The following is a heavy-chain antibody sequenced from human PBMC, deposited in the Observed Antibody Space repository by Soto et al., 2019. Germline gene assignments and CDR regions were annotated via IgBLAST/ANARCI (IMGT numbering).Heavy chain of an antibody. CDR1: GYTFTSYD. Sequence: QVQLVQSGAEVKKPGASVKVSCKASGYTFTSYDINWVRQATGQGLEWMGWMNPNSGNTGYAQKFQGRVTMTRNTSISTAYMELSSLRSEDTAVYYCAGGLRWRTRGRPVSYYYYYYMDVWGKGTTVTVSS. J-gene: IGHJ6*03. CDR2: MNPNSGNT. D-gene: IGHD1-1*01. V-gene: IGHV1-8*01. CDR3: AGGLRWRTRGRPVSYYYYYYMDV.